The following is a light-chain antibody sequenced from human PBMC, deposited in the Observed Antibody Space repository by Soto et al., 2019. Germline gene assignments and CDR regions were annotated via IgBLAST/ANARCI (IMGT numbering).Light chain of an antibody. CDR3: QQYGSSPQT. CDR1: QSVSSN. CDR2: GAS. J-gene: IGKJ1*01. Sequence: EIVMTQSPATLSVSPGERATLSFRASQSVSSNLAWYQQKPGQAPRLLIYGASTRATGIPARFSGSESGTDFTLTISRLEPEDFAVYYCQQYGSSPQTFGQGTKVDIK. V-gene: IGKV3-15*01.